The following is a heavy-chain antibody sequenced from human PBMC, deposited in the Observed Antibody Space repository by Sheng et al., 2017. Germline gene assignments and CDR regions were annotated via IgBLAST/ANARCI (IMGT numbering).Heavy chain of an antibody. D-gene: IGHD1-1*01. J-gene: IGHJ2*01. CDR1: GGSISSSSYY. V-gene: IGHV4-39*07. CDR3: ARMTTTWFFDL. CDR2: IYYSGNT. Sequence: QLQLQESGTGLVKPSETLSLTCTVSGGSISSSSYYWAWIRQPPGKGLEWIASIYYSGNTYYNPSLQSRVTISVDTSKNQFSVRLSSVTAADTAVYYCARMTTTWFFDLWGLAPWSLSPQ.